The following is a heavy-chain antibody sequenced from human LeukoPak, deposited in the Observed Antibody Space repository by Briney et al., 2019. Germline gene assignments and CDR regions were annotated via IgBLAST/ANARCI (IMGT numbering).Heavy chain of an antibody. J-gene: IGHJ5*02. V-gene: IGHV4-38-2*02. CDR1: GYFISSGYY. CDR2: IHHSGST. Sequence: SETLSLTCTVSGYFISSGYYWGWIRQPPGKGLQWIGSIHHSGSTYYNPSLKSRVTISVDTSKNQFSLKLSSVTAADTAVYYCARALSRYYGSGRGWFDPWGQGTLVTVSS. D-gene: IGHD3-10*01. CDR3: ARALSRYYGSGRGWFDP.